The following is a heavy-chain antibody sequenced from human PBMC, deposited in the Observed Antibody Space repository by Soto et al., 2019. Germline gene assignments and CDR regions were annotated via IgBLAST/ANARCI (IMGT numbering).Heavy chain of an antibody. D-gene: IGHD2-15*01. V-gene: IGHV3-15*07. CDR2: IKWRSHTGAV. CDR3: TRGGPLGNYFDY. CDR1: GFSFSDAW. J-gene: IGHJ4*02. Sequence: EVQLVESGGGLVKPGGSLRLSCAASGFSFSDAWMNWVRQAPGKGLEWVGRIKWRSHTGAVDYAAPVKGRFTISRDDSKNTLYLQLNSLTTEDTAVYYCTRGGPLGNYFDYWGQGTLVTVSS.